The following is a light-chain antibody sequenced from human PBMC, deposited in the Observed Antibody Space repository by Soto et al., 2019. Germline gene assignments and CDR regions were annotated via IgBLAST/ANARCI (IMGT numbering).Light chain of an antibody. V-gene: IGKV1D-12*01. CDR1: LDLSGW. CDR3: QQANSFPLT. Sequence: DIQMTQSPSSVSASLLDRVTITCRASLDLSGWLAWYQQKPGKAPNLLIYDASTLQSGVPSRFSGSGSGTDFTLTISSLQPEDFATYYCQQANSFPLTFGGGTKVDIK. J-gene: IGKJ4*01. CDR2: DAS.